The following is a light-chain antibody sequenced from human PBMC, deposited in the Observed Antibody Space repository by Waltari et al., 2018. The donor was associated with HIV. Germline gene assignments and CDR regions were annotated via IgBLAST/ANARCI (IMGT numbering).Light chain of an antibody. J-gene: IGKJ1*01. Sequence: DIVLTQTPLSSRVTLGQPASISCRSTQSLVHTDGNTYLSWLQQRPGQPPRLLIYKPSKRVSGVPDRFSGSGAGTDFTQKISRVEADDVGVYYCMQPTEFPRPWTFGQGTKVEIK. CDR2: KPS. V-gene: IGKV2-24*01. CDR3: MQPTEFPRPWT. CDR1: QSLVHTDGNTY.